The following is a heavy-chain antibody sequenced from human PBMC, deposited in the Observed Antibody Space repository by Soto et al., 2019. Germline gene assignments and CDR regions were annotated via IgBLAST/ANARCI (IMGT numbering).Heavy chain of an antibody. CDR3: ARGRKYSSSWYGLLDY. CDR1: GGSFSGYY. V-gene: IGHV4-34*01. CDR2: INHSGST. J-gene: IGHJ4*02. Sequence: SETLSLTCAVYGGSFSGYYWSWIRQPPGKGLEWIGEINHSGSTNYNPSLKSRVTISVDTSKNQFSLKLSSVTAADTAVYYCARGRKYSSSWYGLLDYWGQGTLVTVSS. D-gene: IGHD6-13*01.